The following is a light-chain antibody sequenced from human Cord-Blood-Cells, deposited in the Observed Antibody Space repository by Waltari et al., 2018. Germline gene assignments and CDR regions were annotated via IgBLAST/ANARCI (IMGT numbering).Light chain of an antibody. CDR2: AAS. CDR3: QQSYSTLGRT. Sequence: DIQMTQSPSSLSASVGDRVTITCRASQSISSYLNWYQQKPGKAPKLLIYAASSLQSGLPSRFSGSGSGTDFTLTISSLQPEDFATYYCQQSYSTLGRTFGQGTKVEIK. V-gene: IGKV1-39*01. CDR1: QSISSY. J-gene: IGKJ1*01.